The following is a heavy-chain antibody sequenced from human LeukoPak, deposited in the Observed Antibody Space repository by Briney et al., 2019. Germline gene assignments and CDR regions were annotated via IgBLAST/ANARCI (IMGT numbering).Heavy chain of an antibody. D-gene: IGHD3-10*01. V-gene: IGHV5-51*01. J-gene: IGHJ4*02. CDR3: ARAPGFGELFPHFFDY. Sequence: GESLKISCKGSGYSFTSYWFGWVRQMPGKGLEWMGIIYPGDSDTRYSPSFQGQVTISADKSISTAYLQWSSLKASDTAMYCCARAPGFGELFPHFFDYWGQGTLVTVSS. CDR2: IYPGDSDT. CDR1: GYSFTSYW.